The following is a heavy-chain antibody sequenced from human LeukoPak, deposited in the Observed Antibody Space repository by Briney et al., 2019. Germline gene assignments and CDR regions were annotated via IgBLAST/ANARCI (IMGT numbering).Heavy chain of an antibody. CDR1: GGSISSYY. Sequence: SETLSLTCTVSGGSISSYYWSWIRQPPGKGLGWIGHIYYSGSTKYNPSLKSRVTISVDTSKNQFSLKLSSVTAADTAVYYCARSYYDSSGYYYHFDYWGQGTLVTVSS. CDR2: IYYSGST. V-gene: IGHV4-59*01. D-gene: IGHD3-22*01. J-gene: IGHJ4*02. CDR3: ARSYYDSSGYYYHFDY.